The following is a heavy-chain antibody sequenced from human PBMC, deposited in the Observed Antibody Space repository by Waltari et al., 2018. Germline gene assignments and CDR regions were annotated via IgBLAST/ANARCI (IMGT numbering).Heavy chain of an antibody. J-gene: IGHJ3*02. Sequence: QVQLQESGPGLVKPSETLSLTCAVSGYSISSGYYWGWIRQPPGKGLEWIGSIYHSGSTYYNPSLKSRVTISVDTSKNQFSLKMSSVTAADTAVYYCARDRPLQIWGQGTMVTVSS. CDR1: GYSISSGYY. D-gene: IGHD1-1*01. V-gene: IGHV4-38-2*02. CDR2: IYHSGST. CDR3: ARDRPLQI.